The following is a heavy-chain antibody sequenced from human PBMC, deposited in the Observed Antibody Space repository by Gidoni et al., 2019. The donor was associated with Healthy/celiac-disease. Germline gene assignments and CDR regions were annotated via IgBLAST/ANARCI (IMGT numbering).Heavy chain of an antibody. CDR1: GFTFGDYA. CDR3: TSCYYYYYGMDV. V-gene: IGHV3-49*03. J-gene: IGHJ6*02. Sequence: SCTASGFTFGDYAMSWFRQAPGKGLEWVGFIRSKAYGGTTEYAASVKGRVNSLRDDSKSIAYLQMNSLKTEDTAVYYCTSCYYYYYGMDVWGQGTTVTVSS. CDR2: IRSKAYGGTT.